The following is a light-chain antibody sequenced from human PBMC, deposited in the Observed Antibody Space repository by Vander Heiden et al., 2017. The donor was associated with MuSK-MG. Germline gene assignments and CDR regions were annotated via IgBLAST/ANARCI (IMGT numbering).Light chain of an antibody. CDR1: QNILYTSKNY. CDR3: QQYYSTPQT. V-gene: IGKV4-1*01. CDR2: WAS. J-gene: IGKJ1*01. Sequence: DIVMTQSQDSRAVSLGERATINCKSSQNILYTSKNYLAWYQQKPGQPPKLLLYWASTRESGVPDRFSGSGSGTDFTLTISSLQAEDVAVYYCQQYYSTPQTFGQGTNVEI.